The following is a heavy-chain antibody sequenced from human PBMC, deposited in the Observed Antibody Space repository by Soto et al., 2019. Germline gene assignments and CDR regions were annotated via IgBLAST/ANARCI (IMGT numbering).Heavy chain of an antibody. CDR1: GFTFSSYA. D-gene: IGHD5-18*01. CDR2: ISGSGGST. Sequence: GGPLRLSCAASGFTFSSYAMSWVRQAPGKGLEWVSAISGSGGSTYYADSVKGRFTISRDNSKNTLYLQMNSLRAEDTAVYYCAKVDPGRDTAMVTNYWGQGTLVTVSS. CDR3: AKVDPGRDTAMVTNY. V-gene: IGHV3-23*01. J-gene: IGHJ4*02.